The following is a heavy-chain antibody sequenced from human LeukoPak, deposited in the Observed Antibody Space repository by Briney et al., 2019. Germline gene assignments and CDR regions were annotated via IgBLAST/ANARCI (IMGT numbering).Heavy chain of an antibody. V-gene: IGHV4-59*01. CDR3: ARTTEAHSWRTRYYDYYMDV. CDR1: GGSISSYY. Sequence: SETLSLTCTVSGGSISSYYWSWIRQPPGKGLEWIGYIDYSGSTNYNPSLKSRVTISVDTSKNQFSLKLSSVTAADTAVYYCARTTEAHSWRTRYYDYYMDVWGKGTTVTVSS. D-gene: IGHD6-13*01. J-gene: IGHJ6*03. CDR2: IDYSGST.